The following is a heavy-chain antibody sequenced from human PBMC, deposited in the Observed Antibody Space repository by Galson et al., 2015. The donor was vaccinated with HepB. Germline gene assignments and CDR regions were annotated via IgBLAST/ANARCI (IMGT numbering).Heavy chain of an antibody. D-gene: IGHD2-21*02. Sequence: PALVKPTQTLTLTCTFSGFSLSTSGVGVGWIRQPPGKALEWLALIYWDDDKIYSPSLKSRVTITTDTSKNQVVLTMTNMDPVDTATYYCARVRDWDYFFDYWGQGTLVTVSS. CDR3: ARVRDWDYFFDY. CDR1: GFSLSTSGVG. J-gene: IGHJ4*02. CDR2: IYWDDDK. V-gene: IGHV2-5*02.